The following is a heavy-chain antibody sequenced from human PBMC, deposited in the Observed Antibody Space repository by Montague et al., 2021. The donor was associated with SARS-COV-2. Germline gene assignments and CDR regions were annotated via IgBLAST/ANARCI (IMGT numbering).Heavy chain of an antibody. J-gene: IGHJ5*01. V-gene: IGHV4-59*11. D-gene: IGHD3-10*01. Sequence: SETLSLTCTVSGGSMSDHYWAWIRQPPGKGLEWLAYIYYSGGIKSKSSLKSRVSMSVDTSKNQFSLKLTSVTAADTAVYYCARAVSVRSSVNWFDSWGQGTLVTVSS. CDR3: ARAVSVRSSVNWFDS. CDR2: IYYSGGI. CDR1: GGSMSDHY.